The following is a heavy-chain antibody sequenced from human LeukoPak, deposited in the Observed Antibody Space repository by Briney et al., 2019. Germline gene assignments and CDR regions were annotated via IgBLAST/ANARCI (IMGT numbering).Heavy chain of an antibody. Sequence: PGGSLRLSCVVSGFAFSNYWMTWVRQAPGKGLEWVSAISDSGGRTYYAGSVKGRCTISRDNSKNTLCLQTNRLRAEATAVYYCAKRYDGSGYFYVYYFDYWGQGTLVTVSS. J-gene: IGHJ4*02. CDR3: AKRYDGSGYFYVYYFDY. D-gene: IGHD3-22*01. CDR2: ISDSGGRT. CDR1: GFAFSNYW. V-gene: IGHV3-23*01.